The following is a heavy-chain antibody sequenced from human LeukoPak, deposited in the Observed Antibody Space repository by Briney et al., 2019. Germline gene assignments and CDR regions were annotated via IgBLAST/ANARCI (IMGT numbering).Heavy chain of an antibody. CDR2: IKKQGSEK. D-gene: IGHD3-10*01. J-gene: IGHJ3*02. Sequence: GGSLRLSCAASGFTFSNYGMHWVRQAPGKGLEWVANIKKQGSEKYYVDSVKGRFTIARDNAKNSLYLQMNNLRAEDTAMYYCVRHAYYVFDIWGQGTMVTVSS. CDR1: GFTFSNYG. CDR3: VRHAYYVFDI. V-gene: IGHV3-7*01.